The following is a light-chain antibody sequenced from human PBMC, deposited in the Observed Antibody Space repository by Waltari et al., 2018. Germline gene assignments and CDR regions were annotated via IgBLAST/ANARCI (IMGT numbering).Light chain of an antibody. CDR2: DAS. CDR3: AQRNDWPIT. Sequence: DIVLTQSPATLSLSPGERATLPCRASQSINADLAWYQKKPGQAPRLFVYDASNRATGIPARVSGSGSVTDFTLTISSLDPEDSAVYYCAQRNDWPITFGQGTRVEIK. V-gene: IGKV3-11*01. CDR1: QSINAD. J-gene: IGKJ5*01.